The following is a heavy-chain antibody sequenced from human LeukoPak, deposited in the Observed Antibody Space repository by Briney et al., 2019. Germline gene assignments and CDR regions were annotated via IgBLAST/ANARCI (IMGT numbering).Heavy chain of an antibody. D-gene: IGHD3-3*01. J-gene: IGHJ4*02. CDR1: GGTFSSYA. V-gene: IGHV1-69*13. CDR3: ARLNDFWSGYRTGRFDY. CDR2: IIPIFGTA. Sequence: SVKVSCKASGGTFSSYAISWVRQAPGQGLEWMGGIIPIFGTANYAQKFQGRVTITADESTSTAYMELSSLRSEDTAVYYCARLNDFWSGYRTGRFDYWGQGTLVTVSS.